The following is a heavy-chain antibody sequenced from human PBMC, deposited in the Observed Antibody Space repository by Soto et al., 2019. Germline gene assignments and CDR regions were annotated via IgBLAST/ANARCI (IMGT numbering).Heavy chain of an antibody. Sequence: QVQLLQSGAEVKKPGASVKVSCKASGYTFYSYDITWVRQAPGQGLEWMGTISAYNDNTNLPQTLQGRVTMTIDTYTATAYMELKNLTSDDTAVYYCARARATVTTERALGYWGQGTLVTVSS. CDR3: ARARATVTTERALGY. V-gene: IGHV1-18*01. CDR1: GYTFYSYD. D-gene: IGHD4-17*01. CDR2: ISAYNDNT. J-gene: IGHJ4*02.